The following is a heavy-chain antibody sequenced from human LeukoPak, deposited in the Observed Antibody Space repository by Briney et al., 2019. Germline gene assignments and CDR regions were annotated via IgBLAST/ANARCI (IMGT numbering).Heavy chain of an antibody. CDR1: GYSISSGYY. Sequence: SETLSLTCAVSGYSISSGYYWGWIRQPPGRGLEWIGYIYYSGSTNYNPSLKSRVTISVDTSKNQFSLKLSSVTAADTAVYYCARHHYYDSSGYRDYWGQGTLVTVSS. D-gene: IGHD3-22*01. V-gene: IGHV4-61*01. CDR2: IYYSGST. J-gene: IGHJ4*02. CDR3: ARHHYYDSSGYRDY.